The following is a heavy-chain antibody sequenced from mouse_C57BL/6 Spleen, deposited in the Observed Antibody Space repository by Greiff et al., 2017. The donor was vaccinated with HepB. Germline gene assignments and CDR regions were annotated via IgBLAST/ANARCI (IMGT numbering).Heavy chain of an antibody. Sequence: EVMLVESGGGLVKPGGSLKLSCAASGFTFSDYGMHWVRQAPEKGLEWVAYISGGSSTIYYADTVKGRFTSARDNAKNTLFLQMTSLRSEDTAMYYCARGRVHGDYWGQGTTRTVSS. CDR3: ARGRVHGDY. J-gene: IGHJ2*01. CDR1: GFTFSDYG. D-gene: IGHD2-14*01. CDR2: ISGGSSTI. V-gene: IGHV5-17*01.